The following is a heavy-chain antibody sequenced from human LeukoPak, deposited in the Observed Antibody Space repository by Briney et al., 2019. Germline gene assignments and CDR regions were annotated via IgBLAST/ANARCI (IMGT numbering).Heavy chain of an antibody. V-gene: IGHV3-23*01. Sequence: PGGSLRLSCAASGFTFSSYAMSWVRQAPGKGLEWVSAISGSGGSTYYADSVKGRFTISRDNSKNTLYLQMNSLRAEDTAVYYCAKELDPVVVVVAATPTFDYWGQGTLVTVSS. CDR3: AKELDPVVVVVAATPTFDY. CDR2: ISGSGGST. D-gene: IGHD2-15*01. CDR1: GFTFSSYA. J-gene: IGHJ4*02.